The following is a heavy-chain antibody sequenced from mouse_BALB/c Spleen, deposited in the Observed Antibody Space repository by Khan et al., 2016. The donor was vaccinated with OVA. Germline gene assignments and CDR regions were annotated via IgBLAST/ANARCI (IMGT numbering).Heavy chain of an antibody. Sequence: VQLKQSGPGLVAPSQSLSITCTVSGFSLATYGVSWVRQPPGKGLEWLGIIWGVGNTNYHSALRSRLTISKDYSKSQVFLKLNSLQTDDTATYHCAKFYYGGVSNWYFDVWGAGTTVTVSS. V-gene: IGHV2-3*01. CDR1: GFSLATYG. CDR2: IWGVGNT. J-gene: IGHJ1*01. CDR3: AKFYYGGVSNWYFDV. D-gene: IGHD1-1*02.